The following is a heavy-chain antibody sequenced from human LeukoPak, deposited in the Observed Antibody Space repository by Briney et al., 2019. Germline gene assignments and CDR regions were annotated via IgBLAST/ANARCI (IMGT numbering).Heavy chain of an antibody. Sequence: GGSLRLSCAASGFTFSSYSMNWVRQAPGKGLEWVSYISSSSSTIYYADSVKGRFTISRDNAKNSLYLQMNSLRAEDTAVYYCARDPDQIPWVPAALRWGSGSYYKWGAFDIWGQGTMVTVSS. CDR1: GFTFSSYS. D-gene: IGHD3-10*01. CDR3: ARDPDQIPWVPAALRWGSGSYYKWGAFDI. CDR2: ISSSSSTI. V-gene: IGHV3-48*04. J-gene: IGHJ3*02.